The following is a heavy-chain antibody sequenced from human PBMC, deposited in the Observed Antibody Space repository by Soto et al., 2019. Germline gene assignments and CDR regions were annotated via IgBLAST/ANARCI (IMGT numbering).Heavy chain of an antibody. CDR2: INSDGSST. Sequence: GLSLRLPSAASGVTFRSYWMHWVRQAPGKGLVWVSRINSDGSSTSFADSVKGRFTISRDNAKNTLYLQMNSPRAEDTAVYYCASSLLTPFDYWGQGTLVTV. V-gene: IGHV3-74*01. J-gene: IGHJ4*02. CDR3: ASSLLTPFDY. CDR1: GVTFRSYW. D-gene: IGHD7-27*01.